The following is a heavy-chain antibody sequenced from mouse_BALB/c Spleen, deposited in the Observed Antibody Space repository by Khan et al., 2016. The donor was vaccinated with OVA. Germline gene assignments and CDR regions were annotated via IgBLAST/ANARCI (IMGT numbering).Heavy chain of an antibody. CDR2: IIYTGYT. V-gene: IGHV3-8*02. Sequence: EVQLQESGPSLVKPSQTLSLTCSVTGDSITTGYWNWIRKFPGNKLEYMGYIIYTGYTYYYPSLNSRISITRHTSNNQYYLQLNPVTDEDTAKYYCARSTYRYAFVYWGQGTLVTVSA. J-gene: IGHJ3*01. D-gene: IGHD2-14*01. CDR3: ARSTYRYAFVY. CDR1: GDSITTGY.